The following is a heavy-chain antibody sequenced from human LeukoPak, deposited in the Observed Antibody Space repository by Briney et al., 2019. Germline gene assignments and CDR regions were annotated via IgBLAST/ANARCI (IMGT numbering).Heavy chain of an antibody. CDR2: IYYSGST. Sequence: SETLSLTCTVSGGSISSSSYYWGWIRQPPGKGLEWIGSIYYSGSTYYNPSLKSRVTISVDTSKNQFSLKLSSVTAADTAVYYCARADRLYKNCSGGSCYSGRGYYFDYWGQGTLVTVSS. J-gene: IGHJ4*02. CDR1: GGSISSSSYY. CDR3: ARADRLYKNCSGGSCYSGRGYYFDY. V-gene: IGHV4-39*01. D-gene: IGHD2-15*01.